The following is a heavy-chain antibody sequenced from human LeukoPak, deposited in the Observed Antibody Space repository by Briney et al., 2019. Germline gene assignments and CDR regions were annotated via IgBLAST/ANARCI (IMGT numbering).Heavy chain of an antibody. J-gene: IGHJ4*02. CDR2: ISSDGPNT. CDR1: GFTLSNDW. CDR3: VVGGGIY. Sequence: GGSVRLSCAASGFTLSNDWTHWVRQAPGKGLVLVSRISSDGPNTLYADSVKGRFTISRDNARNTLHLQMNSLRADDTAVYYCVVGGGIYWGQGTLVTVS. V-gene: IGHV3-74*03. D-gene: IGHD1-26*01.